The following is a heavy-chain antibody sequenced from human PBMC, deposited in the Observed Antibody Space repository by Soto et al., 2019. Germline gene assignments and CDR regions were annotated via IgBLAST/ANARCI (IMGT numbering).Heavy chain of an antibody. D-gene: IGHD6-19*01. CDR2: INHSGST. CDR1: GGYFRGSY. Sequence: SDPLSLNCAVYGGYFRGSYWNWIRQPPGKGLEWIGEINHSGSTKYSPSLKSRVTISIDTSKNQFSLKLSSVSAADTAVYYCARGGAVDNTFYHYYAMDGWGQGNTVPVS. J-gene: IGHJ6*02. CDR3: ARGGAVDNTFYHYYAMDG. V-gene: IGHV4-34*01.